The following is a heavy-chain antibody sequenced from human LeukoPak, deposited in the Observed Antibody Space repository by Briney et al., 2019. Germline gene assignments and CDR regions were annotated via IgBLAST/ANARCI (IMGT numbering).Heavy chain of an antibody. CDR3: ARDDCSSISCYHNWFDP. J-gene: IGHJ5*02. CDR1: GFPFSSYW. CDR2: IKQDGSEK. V-gene: IGHV3-7*01. Sequence: GGSLRLSCAASGFPFSSYWMSWVRQAPGKGLEWVANIKQDGSEKYYVDSVKGRFTISRDNAKNSLYLQMNSLRAEDTAVYYCARDDCSSISCYHNWFDPWGQGTLVTVSS. D-gene: IGHD2-2*01.